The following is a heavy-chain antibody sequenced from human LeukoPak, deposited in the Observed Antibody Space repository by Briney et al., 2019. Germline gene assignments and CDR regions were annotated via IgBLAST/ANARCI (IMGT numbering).Heavy chain of an antibody. CDR2: ISGSGGST. Sequence: GGSLRLSCAASGFTFSSYAMSWVRQAPGKGLEWVSAISGSGGSTYYVDSVKGRFTISRDNSKNTLYLQMNSLRAEDTAVYYCASEPTVTYKESPFDYWGQGTLVTVSS. J-gene: IGHJ4*02. CDR1: GFTFSSYA. D-gene: IGHD4-17*01. V-gene: IGHV3-23*01. CDR3: ASEPTVTYKESPFDY.